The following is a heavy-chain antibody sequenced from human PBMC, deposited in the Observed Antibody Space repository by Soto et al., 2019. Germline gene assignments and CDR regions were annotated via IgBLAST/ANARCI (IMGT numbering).Heavy chain of an antibody. CDR1: GGTFSIAT. Sequence: QLQRVQSGAEVKKPGSSVKVSCQASGGTFSIATISWARPATGQGLEWMGGSANSAQKFQGRLTVTADESTSTVYLELSSRTSEDTAVYYCAREGPPDIAWFDRWGQGTLVSVSS. CDR2: SA. CDR3: AREGPPDIAWFDR. J-gene: IGHJ5*02. D-gene: IGHD2-15*01. V-gene: IGHV1-69*01.